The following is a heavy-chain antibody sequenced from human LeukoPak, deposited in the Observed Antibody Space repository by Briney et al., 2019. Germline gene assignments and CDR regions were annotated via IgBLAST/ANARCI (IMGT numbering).Heavy chain of an antibody. CDR1: GFSFSTYA. CDR3: AKGAAALGYNWYDP. CDR2: ISGGGDST. J-gene: IGHJ5*02. Sequence: GGSLRLSCEASGFSFSTYAMSRVRQAPGKGLEWVSVISGGGDSTYYADSVKGRFIISRENSKNTLYLQMNSLRAEDTAIYYCAKGAAALGYNWYDPWGQGTLVTVSS. D-gene: IGHD3-16*01. V-gene: IGHV3-23*01.